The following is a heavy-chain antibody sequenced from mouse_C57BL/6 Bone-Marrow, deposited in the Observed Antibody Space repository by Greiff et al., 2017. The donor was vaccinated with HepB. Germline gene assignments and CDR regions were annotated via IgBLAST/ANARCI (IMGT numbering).Heavy chain of an antibody. V-gene: IGHV1-75*01. D-gene: IGHD1-1*01. J-gene: IGHJ1*03. Sequence: VQLQQSGPELVKPGASVKISCKASGYTFTDYYINWVKQRPGQGLEWIGWIFPGSGSTYYNEKFKGKATLTVDKSSSTAYMLLSSLTSEDSAVYFCAREEDYGSSYRYFDVWGTGTTVTVSS. CDR3: AREEDYGSSYRYFDV. CDR2: IFPGSGST. CDR1: GYTFTDYY.